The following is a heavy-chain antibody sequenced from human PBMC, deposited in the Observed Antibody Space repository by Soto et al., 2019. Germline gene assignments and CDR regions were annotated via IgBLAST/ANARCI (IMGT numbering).Heavy chain of an antibody. V-gene: IGHV3-72*01. CDR3: ARVNYDILTRPEWFDP. J-gene: IGHJ5*02. Sequence: GGSLRLSCAASGFTFSDHYMDWVRQAPGKGLEWVGRTRNKANSYTTEYAASVKGRFTISRDDSKNSLYLQMNSLKTEGTAVYYCARVNYDILTRPEWFDPWGQGTLVTVSS. CDR2: TRNKANSYTT. D-gene: IGHD3-9*01. CDR1: GFTFSDHY.